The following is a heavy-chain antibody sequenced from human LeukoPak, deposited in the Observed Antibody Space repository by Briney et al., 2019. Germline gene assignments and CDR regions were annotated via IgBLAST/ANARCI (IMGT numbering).Heavy chain of an antibody. Sequence: PSETLSLTCTVSGGSIRSSYWSWIWQPPGKGLESIGYIYPSGSTNYNPSLKSRVSISVDTSKNQFSLKLSSVTAADTAVYYCARRPYRSSSLVDYWGQGTLVTVSS. CDR1: GGSIRSSY. D-gene: IGHD6-6*01. CDR2: IYPSGST. J-gene: IGHJ4*02. CDR3: ARRPYRSSSLVDY. V-gene: IGHV4-4*09.